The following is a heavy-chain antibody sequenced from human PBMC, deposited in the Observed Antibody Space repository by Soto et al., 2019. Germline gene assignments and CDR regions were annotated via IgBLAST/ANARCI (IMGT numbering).Heavy chain of an antibody. CDR3: ARDPRTTSSAPFHY. CDR2: ISSSSYI. Sequence: PGGSLRLSCAASGFTFTSYAMNWVRQAPGKGLEWVSSISSSSYIYYADSVKGRFTISRDNAKNSPYLQMNSLRAEDTAVYYCARDPRTTSSAPFHYWGQGTLVTVSS. D-gene: IGHD4-17*01. CDR1: GFTFTSYA. J-gene: IGHJ4*02. V-gene: IGHV3-21*01.